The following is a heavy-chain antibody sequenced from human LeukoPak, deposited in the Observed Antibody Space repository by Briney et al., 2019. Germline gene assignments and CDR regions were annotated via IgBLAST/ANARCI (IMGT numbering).Heavy chain of an antibody. Sequence: PGGSLRLSCAASRFTFSSYAMSWVSQAPGKGLEWVSGISGSGGSTYYADSVKGRFAISRDNSKNTLYLQTNSLRAEDTAVYYCARGVGGYFDYWGQGTLVTVSS. V-gene: IGHV3-23*01. CDR2: ISGSGGST. CDR1: RFTFSSYA. D-gene: IGHD4-23*01. CDR3: ARGVGGYFDY. J-gene: IGHJ4*02.